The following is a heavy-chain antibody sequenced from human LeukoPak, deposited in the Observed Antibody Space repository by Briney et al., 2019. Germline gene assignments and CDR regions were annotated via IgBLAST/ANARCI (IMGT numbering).Heavy chain of an antibody. Sequence: GGSLRLSCTVSGFTFSNYWMTWVRQAPGKGLEWVATIRQDGSEKYYVHSVKGRFTISRDNAKNSLFLQMNTLRAEDTAVYYCARVDCGGTSCYKDAFDMWGQGTMVSVS. J-gene: IGHJ3*02. CDR3: ARVDCGGTSCYKDAFDM. V-gene: IGHV3-7*01. CDR2: IRQDGSEK. D-gene: IGHD2-2*01. CDR1: GFTFSNYW.